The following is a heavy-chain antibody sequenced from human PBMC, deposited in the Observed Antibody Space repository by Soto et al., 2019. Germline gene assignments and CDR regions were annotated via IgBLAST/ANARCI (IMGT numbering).Heavy chain of an antibody. CDR1: GDSVSSNSAA. CDR2: TYYRSKFYS. J-gene: IGHJ4*02. D-gene: IGHD6-13*01. CDR3: ARIVGSSEQDY. Sequence: SQTLSLTCAISGDSVSSNSAAWNWIRQSPSGGLEWLGRTYYRSKFYSHYAVSVRSRIIIKPDTSKNQFSLQLNSVTPEDTAVYYCARIVGSSEQDYWGQGTLVTVS. V-gene: IGHV6-1*01.